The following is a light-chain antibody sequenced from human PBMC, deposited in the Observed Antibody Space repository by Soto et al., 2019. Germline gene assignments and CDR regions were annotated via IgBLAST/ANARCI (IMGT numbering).Light chain of an antibody. V-gene: IGLV2-14*03. CDR1: SSDVGGYDY. CDR2: DVS. J-gene: IGLJ1*01. CDR3: SSYTSSDTYV. Sequence: QSVLTQPASVSGSPGQSITISCTGTSSDVGGYDYVSWYQQYPGKAPKFIIYDVSNRPSGVSNRFSGSKSGNTASLTISGLQADDEADYYCSSYTSSDTYVFGTGTKVTVL.